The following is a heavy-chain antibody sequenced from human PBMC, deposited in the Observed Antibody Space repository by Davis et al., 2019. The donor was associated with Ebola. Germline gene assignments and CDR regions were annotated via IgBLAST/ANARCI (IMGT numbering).Heavy chain of an antibody. CDR3: ARDHYYYDSSGYYYGFGWFDP. CDR1: GYTFTSYA. CDR2: IIPILGIA. J-gene: IGHJ5*02. Sequence: SVKVSCKASGYTFTSYAISWVRQAPGQGLEWMGRIIPILGIANYAQKFQGRVTITADKSTSTAYMELSSLRSEDTAVYYCARDHYYYDSSGYYYGFGWFDPWGQGTLVTVSS. V-gene: IGHV1-69*04. D-gene: IGHD3-22*01.